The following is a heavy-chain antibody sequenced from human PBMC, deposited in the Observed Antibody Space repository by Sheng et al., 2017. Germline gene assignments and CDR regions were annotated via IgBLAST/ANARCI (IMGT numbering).Heavy chain of an antibody. V-gene: IGHV1-18*01. Sequence: QVQLVQSGTEVKKPGASVKVSCKASGYSFTSYGITWVRQVPGQGLEWMGWISGYKGETDYAQKFQDRVRMTSDTSTSTAYMELRSLRSDDTAVYYCARRIRFEGPSVGWFDPWGQGTLVTVSS. CDR3: ARRIRFEGPSVGWFDP. CDR1: GYSFTSYG. CDR2: ISGYKGET. D-gene: IGHD3-16*01. J-gene: IGHJ5*02.